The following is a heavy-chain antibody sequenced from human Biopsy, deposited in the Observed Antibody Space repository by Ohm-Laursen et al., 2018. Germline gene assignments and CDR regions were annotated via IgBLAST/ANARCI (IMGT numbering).Heavy chain of an antibody. V-gene: IGHV4-59*01. D-gene: IGHD3-22*01. CDR1: GDSISSYY. CDR2: VYYTGST. CDR3: ARDRGYYSDRTVPGYFDL. J-gene: IGHJ2*01. Sequence: GTLSLTCTVSGDSISSYYWSWIRQPPGRGLEWIGYVYYTGSTDYNPSLQSRVTISVDTSKNHFSLRLRSVTPADTAIYYCARDRGYYSDRTVPGYFDLWGRGTLVTVSS.